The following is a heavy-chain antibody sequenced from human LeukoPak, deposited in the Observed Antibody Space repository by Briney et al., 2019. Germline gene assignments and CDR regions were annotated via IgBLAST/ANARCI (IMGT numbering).Heavy chain of an antibody. D-gene: IGHD3-22*01. CDR1: GFTFSSYS. CDR2: ISSSSYI. V-gene: IGHV3-21*01. Sequence: GRSLRLSCAASGFTFSSYSMNWVRQAPGKGLEWVSCISSSSYIYYTDSVKGRFTISRDNAKNSLTLQMNSLRAEDTAVYYCARDLKYYDSSGFDYWGQGTLVTVSS. CDR3: ARDLKYYDSSGFDY. J-gene: IGHJ4*02.